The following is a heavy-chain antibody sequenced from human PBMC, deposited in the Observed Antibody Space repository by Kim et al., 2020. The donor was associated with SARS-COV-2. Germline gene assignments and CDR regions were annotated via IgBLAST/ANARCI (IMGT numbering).Heavy chain of an antibody. V-gene: IGHV3-48*02. Sequence: DSVKGRFTISRDNAKNSLYLQKNSLRDEDTAVYYCARDGYGDCEITPFDYWGQGTLVTVSS. J-gene: IGHJ4*02. D-gene: IGHD4-17*01. CDR3: ARDGYGDCEITPFDY.